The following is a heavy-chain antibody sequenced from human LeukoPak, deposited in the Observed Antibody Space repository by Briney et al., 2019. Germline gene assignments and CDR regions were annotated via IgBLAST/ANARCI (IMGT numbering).Heavy chain of an antibody. J-gene: IGHJ4*02. CDR2: IKQDGSET. CDR1: GFTFTDYW. CDR3: VRDWRAMALGY. Sequence: GGSLRLSCAASGFTFTDYWMKWVRQSPGKGLEWVADIKQDGSETHYVDSVKGRFTISRDNAKNSVYLQMNSLKAEDTAVYHCVRDWRAMALGYCGQGTLVTVSS. D-gene: IGHD5-18*01. V-gene: IGHV3-7*01.